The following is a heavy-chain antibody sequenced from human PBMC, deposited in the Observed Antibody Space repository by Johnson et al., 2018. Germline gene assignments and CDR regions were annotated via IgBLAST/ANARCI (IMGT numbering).Heavy chain of an antibody. Sequence: VQLVESGGGLVKPGGSLRLSCAASGFTFSNAWMNWVRQAPGKGLEWVGRIKSKTDGGTTDYAAPVKGRFTISRDDSKNTLYLQMNSLKTEDTAVYYWAKARMAVVGYYYVSGSPINWFDPWGQGTLVTVSS. D-gene: IGHD3-10*01. J-gene: IGHJ5*02. V-gene: IGHV3-15*07. CDR3: AKARMAVVGYYYVSGSPINWFDP. CDR1: GFTFSNAW. CDR2: IKSKTDGGTT.